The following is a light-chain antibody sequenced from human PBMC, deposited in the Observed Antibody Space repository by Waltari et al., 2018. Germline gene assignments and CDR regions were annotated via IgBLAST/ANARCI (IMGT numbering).Light chain of an antibody. Sequence: EIVLTQSPGTLSLSPGGRATLACRASQSVGRSLAWYQQKPGRAPRLLIFGASSRATGIPDRFSGSGYGTDFSLTISRLEPEDFAVYYCQHYVRLPATFGQGTKVEIK. CDR3: QHYVRLPAT. V-gene: IGKV3-20*01. CDR1: QSVGRS. CDR2: GAS. J-gene: IGKJ1*01.